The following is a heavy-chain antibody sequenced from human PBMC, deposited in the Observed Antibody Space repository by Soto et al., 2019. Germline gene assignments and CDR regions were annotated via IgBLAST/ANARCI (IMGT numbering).Heavy chain of an antibody. CDR2: IIPIYATA. J-gene: IGHJ4*02. D-gene: IGHD2-21*02. V-gene: IGHV1-69*12. CDR3: AKTPPRTSATAYYFDY. Sequence: QVQLVQSGAEVKKPGSSVKVSCKASADTFSSYAISWVRQAPGQWLEWIGGIIPIYATANYAQKFQGRVTITADESTSTAYMELSSLTSEDTAVYYCAKTPPRTSATAYYFDYWGQGSRVIVSS. CDR1: ADTFSSYA.